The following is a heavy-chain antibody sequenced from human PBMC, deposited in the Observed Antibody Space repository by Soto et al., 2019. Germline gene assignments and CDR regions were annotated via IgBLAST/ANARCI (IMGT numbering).Heavy chain of an antibody. CDR3: AKSRYSDSSGDFYDY. J-gene: IGHJ4*02. D-gene: IGHD3-22*01. CDR1: AFTCNNYA. Sequence: RWSLRLSCAASAFTCNNYAMSWFRQAPGKGLEWVSGIGGSGRTTYYADSVKGRFTISRDNSNNTLFLQMNSLRAEDTAVYYCAKSRYSDSSGDFYDYWGQGTLVTVS. CDR2: IGGSGRTT. V-gene: IGHV3-23*01.